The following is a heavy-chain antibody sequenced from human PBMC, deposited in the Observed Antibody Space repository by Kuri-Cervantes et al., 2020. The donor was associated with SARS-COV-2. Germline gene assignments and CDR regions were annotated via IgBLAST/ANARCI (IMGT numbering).Heavy chain of an antibody. CDR1: GYTLTELS. V-gene: IGHV1-24*01. Sequence: ASVKVSCKVSGYTLTELSMHWVRQAPGKGLEWMGGFDPEDGETIYAQKFQGRVTMTEDTSTDTAYMELSSLRSEDTAVYYCARVQDYGSGPEMDVWGQGTTVTVSS. D-gene: IGHD3-10*01. CDR3: ARVQDYGSGPEMDV. CDR2: FDPEDGET. J-gene: IGHJ6*02.